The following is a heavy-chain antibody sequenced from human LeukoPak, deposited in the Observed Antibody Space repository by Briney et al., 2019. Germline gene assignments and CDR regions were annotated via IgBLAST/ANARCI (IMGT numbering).Heavy chain of an antibody. CDR1: GYTFTGYY. CDR2: INPNSGGT. Sequence: ASVKVSCKASGYTFTGYYMHWVRQAPGQGLEWMGWINPNSGGTNYAQKFQGRVTMTRDTSISTAYMELSRLRSDDTAVYYCARVDSSGYYLWGAFDIWGQGTMVTVSS. CDR3: ARVDSSGYYLWGAFDI. D-gene: IGHD3-22*01. J-gene: IGHJ3*02. V-gene: IGHV1-2*02.